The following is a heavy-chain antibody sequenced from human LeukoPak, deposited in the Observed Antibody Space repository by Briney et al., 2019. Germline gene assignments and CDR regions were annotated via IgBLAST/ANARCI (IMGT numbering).Heavy chain of an antibody. CDR1: GGSISSYY. V-gene: IGHV4-59*12. D-gene: IGHD2-21*01. CDR2: IYYSGST. Sequence: PSETLSLTCTVSGGSISSYYWSWIRQPPGKGLEWIGYIYYSGSTNYNPSLKSRVTISVDTSKNQFSLKLSSVTAADTAVYYCARTGGRDCYNALDYWGQGTLVTVSS. J-gene: IGHJ4*02. CDR3: ARTGGRDCYNALDY.